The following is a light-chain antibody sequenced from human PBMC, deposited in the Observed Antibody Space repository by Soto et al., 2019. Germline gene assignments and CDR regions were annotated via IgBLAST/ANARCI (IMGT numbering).Light chain of an antibody. V-gene: IGLV2-14*01. J-gene: IGLJ1*01. Sequence: QSALTQPASVSGSPGQSITISCTGTSRDVGGYNYVSWHQQHPGKAPKVIITEVSNRPSGVSNRFSGSKSGNTASLTISGLQAEDEADYYCATWDDSLNGLYVFGTATKVTVL. CDR3: ATWDDSLNGLYV. CDR1: SRDVGGYNY. CDR2: EVS.